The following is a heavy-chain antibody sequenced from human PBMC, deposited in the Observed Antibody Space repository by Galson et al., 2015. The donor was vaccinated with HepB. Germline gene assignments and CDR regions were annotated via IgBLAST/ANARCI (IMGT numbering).Heavy chain of an antibody. Sequence: SVKVSCKASGYTFTSYGISWVRQAPGQGLEWMGWISAYNGNTNYAQKLQGRVTMTTDTSTSTAYMELRSLRSDDTAVYYCASSSGVAVPAAISYAFDIWGQGTMVTVSS. CDR2: ISAYNGNT. J-gene: IGHJ3*02. CDR1: GYTFTSYG. CDR3: ASSSGVAVPAAISYAFDI. V-gene: IGHV1-18*01. D-gene: IGHD2-2*02.